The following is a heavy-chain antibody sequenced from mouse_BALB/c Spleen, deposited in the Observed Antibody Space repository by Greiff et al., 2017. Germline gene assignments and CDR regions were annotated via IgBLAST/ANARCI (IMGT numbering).Heavy chain of an antibody. D-gene: IGHD2-3*01. Sequence: VQLQQPGAELVRPGASVKLSCKASGYTFTSYWINWVKQRPGQGLEWIGNIYPSDSYTNYNQKFKDKATLTVDKSSSTAYMQLSSPTSEDSAVYYCTRNGYYSYYFDYRGQGTTLTVSS. CDR3: TRNGYYSYYFDY. V-gene: IGHV1-69*02. CDR1: GYTFTSYW. J-gene: IGHJ2*01. CDR2: IYPSDSYT.